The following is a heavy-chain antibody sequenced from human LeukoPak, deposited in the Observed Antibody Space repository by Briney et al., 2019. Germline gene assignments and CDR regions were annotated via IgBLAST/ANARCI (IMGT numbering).Heavy chain of an antibody. CDR2: INHSGST. CDR3: ARRRGAYGDYVY. V-gene: IGHV4-34*01. D-gene: IGHD4-17*01. Sequence: PSETLSLTCAVFGASFSGSYWICLRQSPGKGLEWIGEINHSGSTNNNPSLKSRVTMSVDTSKNQFSLNLTSVTAADTAMYYCARRRGAYGDYVYWGQGTLVTVSS. J-gene: IGHJ4*02. CDR1: GASFSGSY.